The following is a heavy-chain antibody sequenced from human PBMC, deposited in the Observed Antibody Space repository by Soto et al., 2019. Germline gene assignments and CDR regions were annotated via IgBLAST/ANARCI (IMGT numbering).Heavy chain of an antibody. V-gene: IGHV3-23*01. Sequence: EVQLLESGGGLVQPGGSLTLSCAASGFTFNIYAMSWVRQALGKGLEWVSTITRNGGTTYYADSVKGRFTISRDNSKDTLHLQMNSLRVEDTSVYSCAIDYRGPSTAWSQGSVVPVTS. CDR2: ITRNGGTT. CDR3: AIDYRGPSTA. D-gene: IGHD5-12*01. CDR1: GFTFNIYA. J-gene: IGHJ1*01.